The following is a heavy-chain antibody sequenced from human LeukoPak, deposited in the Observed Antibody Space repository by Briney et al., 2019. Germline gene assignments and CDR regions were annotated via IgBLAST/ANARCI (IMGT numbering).Heavy chain of an antibody. Sequence: GGSLRLSCAASGFTFSSYEMNWVRKAPGKGLEGVSYISSSGSTIYYADSVKGRFTISRDNAKNSLYLQMNSLRAEDTAVYYCASTTPRTQFAFDIWGQGTMVTVSS. J-gene: IGHJ3*02. CDR3: ASTTPRTQFAFDI. CDR2: ISSSGSTI. CDR1: GFTFSSYE. V-gene: IGHV3-48*03. D-gene: IGHD1-26*01.